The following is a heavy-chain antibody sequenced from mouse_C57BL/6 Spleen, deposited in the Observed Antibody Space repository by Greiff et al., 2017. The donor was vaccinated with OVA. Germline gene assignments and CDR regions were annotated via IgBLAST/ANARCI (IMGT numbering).Heavy chain of an antibody. D-gene: IGHD2-4*01. J-gene: IGHJ4*01. V-gene: IGHV2-2*01. CDR2: IWSGGST. CDR3: ARTNYDYDEGDYYAMDY. CDR1: GFSLTSYG. Sequence: QVQLKESGPGLVQPSQSLSITCTVSGFSLTSYGVHWVRQSPGKGLEWLGVIWSGGSTDYNAAFISRLSISKDNSKSQVFFKMHSLQADDTAIYYCARTNYDYDEGDYYAMDYWGQGTSVTVSS.